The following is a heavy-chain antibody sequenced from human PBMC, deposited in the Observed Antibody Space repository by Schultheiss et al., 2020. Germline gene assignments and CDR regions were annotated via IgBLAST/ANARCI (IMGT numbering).Heavy chain of an antibody. D-gene: IGHD6-13*01. CDR2: INPNSGGT. CDR1: GSTFTGYY. Sequence: ASVKVSCKASGSTFTGYYMHWVRQAPGQGLEWMGWINPNSGGTNYAQKFQGRVTMTRDTSISTAYMELSRLRSDDTAVYYCASAREYSSSWYWRNWFDPWGQGTLVTFSS. CDR3: ASAREYSSSWYWRNWFDP. J-gene: IGHJ5*02. V-gene: IGHV1-2*02.